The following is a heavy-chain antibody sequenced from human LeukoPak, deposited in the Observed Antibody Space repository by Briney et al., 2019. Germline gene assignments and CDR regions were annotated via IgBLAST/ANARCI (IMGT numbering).Heavy chain of an antibody. CDR2: IIPIFGTA. D-gene: IGHD3-3*01. V-gene: IGHV1-69*13. CDR3: ARAVDYDFWSGYYGVGYYFDY. CDR1: GYTFTSYG. J-gene: IGHJ4*02. Sequence: ASVKVSCKASGYTFTSYGISWVRQAPGQGLEWMGGIIPIFGTANYAQKFQGRVTITADESTSTAYMELSSLRSEDTAVYYCARAVDYDFWSGYYGVGYYFDYWGQGTLVTVSS.